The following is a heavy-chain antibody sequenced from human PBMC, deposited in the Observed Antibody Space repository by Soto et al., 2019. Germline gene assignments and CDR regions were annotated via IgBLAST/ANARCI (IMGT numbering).Heavy chain of an antibody. CDR3: ARGYATSWYTYYFDY. D-gene: IGHD6-13*01. Sequence: PSETLSLTCAVSGDSISSYYWGWIRQPPGKGLEWMGYISYSGSTNYNPSLKSRVTISSDTTKNQLSLKLTSVTAADTAVYHCARGYATSWYTYYFDYWGQGALVTVS. CDR2: ISYSGST. J-gene: IGHJ4*02. V-gene: IGHV4-59*08. CDR1: GDSISSYY.